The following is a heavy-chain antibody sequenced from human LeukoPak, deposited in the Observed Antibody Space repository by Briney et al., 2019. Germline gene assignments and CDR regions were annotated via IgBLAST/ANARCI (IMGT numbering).Heavy chain of an antibody. Sequence: PGGSLRLSCAASGFSFSSYAMSWVRQAPGKGLEWVSSLSVSGDSTYYADSVKGRFTISRDNSKNTLYLQMNSLRAEDTAVYYCARPAYCSSTSCSGPSDYWGQGTLVTVSS. CDR3: ARPAYCSSTSCSGPSDY. CDR2: LSVSGDST. V-gene: IGHV3-23*01. CDR1: GFSFSSYA. D-gene: IGHD2-2*01. J-gene: IGHJ4*02.